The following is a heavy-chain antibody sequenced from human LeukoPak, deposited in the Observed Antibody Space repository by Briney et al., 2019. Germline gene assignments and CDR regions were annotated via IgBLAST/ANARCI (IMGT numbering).Heavy chain of an antibody. J-gene: IGHJ4*02. D-gene: IGHD6-6*01. CDR2: IYTSGST. CDR3: ARGYSSSSVDY. V-gene: IGHV4-61*02. CDR1: GGSISRGSYY. Sequence: PSQTLSLTCTVSGGSISRGSYYWSWIRQPARKGLEWIGRIYTSGSTNYNPSLKSRVTISVDTSKNQFSLKLSSVTAADTAVYYCARGYSSSSVDYWGQGTLVTVSS.